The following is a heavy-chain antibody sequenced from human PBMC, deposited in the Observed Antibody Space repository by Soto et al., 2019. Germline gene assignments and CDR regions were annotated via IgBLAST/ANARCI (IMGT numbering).Heavy chain of an antibody. D-gene: IGHD2-8*01. CDR2: INHSRST. CDR3: ARYCTNGVCHNYFDY. CDR1: GGSFSGYY. J-gene: IGHJ4*02. Sequence: SETLSLTCAVYGGSFSGYYWSWLRQPPGKGLEWIGEINHSRSTNYNPSLKSRVTISVDTSKNQFSLKLSSVTAADTAVYYCARYCTNGVCHNYFDYWGQGTLVTVSS. V-gene: IGHV4-34*01.